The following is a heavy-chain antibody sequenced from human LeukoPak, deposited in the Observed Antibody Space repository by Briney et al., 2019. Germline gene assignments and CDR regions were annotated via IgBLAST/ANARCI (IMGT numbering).Heavy chain of an antibody. CDR1: GGSFSGYY. J-gene: IGHJ5*02. D-gene: IGHD6-13*01. Sequence: SETLSLTCAVYGGSFSGYYWSWIRHPPGKGLEWSGEINHSGSNNYNQSLKSRVTISVGTSKNQFSLKLSSVTAADTAVYYCARPIAAAGSLVVWFDPWGQGTLVTVSS. CDR2: INHSGSN. CDR3: ARPIAAAGSLVVWFDP. V-gene: IGHV4-34*01.